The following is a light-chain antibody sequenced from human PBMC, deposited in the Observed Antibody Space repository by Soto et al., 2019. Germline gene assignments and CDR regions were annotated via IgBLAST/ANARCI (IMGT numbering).Light chain of an antibody. CDR1: SSDVGGYRY. CDR3: SSYSGNNDLV. J-gene: IGLJ2*01. Sequence: QSVLTQPPSASGSPGQSVTISCTGTSSDVGGYRYVSWYQQHPGKAPKLMIYEVYKRPAGVPDRFSGSKSGNTASLTVSGLQAEDEADYYCSSYSGNNDLVFGGGTKLTVL. CDR2: EVY. V-gene: IGLV2-8*01.